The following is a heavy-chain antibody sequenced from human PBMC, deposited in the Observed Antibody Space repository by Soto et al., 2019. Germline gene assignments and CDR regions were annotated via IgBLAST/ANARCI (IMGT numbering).Heavy chain of an antibody. V-gene: IGHV4-4*02. CDR1: GGSISSNNW. CDR2: IFHDGSV. Sequence: VQLQESGPGLVNPSGTLSLTCSVSGGSISSNNWWSWVRQPPGKGLDWIGEIFHDGSVNYNPSLSGRATISVANPNHPASLHPNSVTPADTAIFSCARVMDGPPDRPTGLDYWGQGTLVTVPS. J-gene: IGHJ4*02. D-gene: IGHD2-8*01. CDR3: ARVMDGPPDRPTGLDY.